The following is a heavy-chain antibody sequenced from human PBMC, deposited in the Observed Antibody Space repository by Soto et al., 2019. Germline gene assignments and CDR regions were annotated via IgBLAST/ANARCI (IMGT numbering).Heavy chain of an antibody. CDR3: ARITPSDYYDSRETEYYFDY. J-gene: IGHJ4*02. Sequence: PGGSLRLSCAASGFTFSSYSMNWVRQAPGKGLEWVSSISSSSSYIYYADSVKGRFTISRDNAKNSLYLQMNSLRAEDTAVYYCARITPSDYYDSRETEYYFDYWGQGTLVTVSS. V-gene: IGHV3-21*01. D-gene: IGHD3-22*01. CDR1: GFTFSSYS. CDR2: ISSSSSYI.